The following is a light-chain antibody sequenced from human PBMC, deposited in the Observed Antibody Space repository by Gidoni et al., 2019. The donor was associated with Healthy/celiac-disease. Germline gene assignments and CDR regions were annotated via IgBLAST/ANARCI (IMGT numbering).Light chain of an antibody. J-gene: IGLJ2*01. V-gene: IGLV2-14*01. CDR3: SSYTSSSLVV. CDR2: EVS. Sequence: QSARTQPASVSGSPGQSITISCTGTSSDVGGYNYVSWYQQHPGKAPKLMLYEVSNRPSGVSTRFSGSKSGNTASLTISGLQAEDEADYYCSSYTSSSLVVFGGGTKLTVL. CDR1: SSDVGGYNY.